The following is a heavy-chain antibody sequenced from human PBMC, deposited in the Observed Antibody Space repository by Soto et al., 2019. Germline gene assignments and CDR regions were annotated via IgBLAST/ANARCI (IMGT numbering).Heavy chain of an antibody. CDR1: GGSISNSY. Sequence: QVQLQESNPGLVKPSETLSLTCTVSGGSISNSYWSWIRQPPGKGLEWIGYIYYSGSINYNPSLKSRVNISVDTSKNQFSLKLSSVTAADTAIYYCARVEEELMSTSWYWFDSWGQGTLVIVSS. D-gene: IGHD2-2*01. CDR3: ARVEEELMSTSWYWFDS. J-gene: IGHJ5*01. V-gene: IGHV4-59*01. CDR2: IYYSGSI.